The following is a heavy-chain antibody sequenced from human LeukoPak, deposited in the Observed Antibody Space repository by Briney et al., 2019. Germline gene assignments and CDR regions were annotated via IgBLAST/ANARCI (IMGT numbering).Heavy chain of an antibody. D-gene: IGHD2-2*02. CDR3: ARHGYTADDY. J-gene: IGHJ4*02. Sequence: SETLSLTCTVSGGSISSSSYYWGWIRQPPGKGLEWIGSIYYSGSTYYNPSLKSRVTISVDTSKNQFSLKLSSVTAADTAVYYCARHGYTADDYWGQGTLVTVSS. V-gene: IGHV4-39*01. CDR1: GGSISSSSYY. CDR2: IYYSGST.